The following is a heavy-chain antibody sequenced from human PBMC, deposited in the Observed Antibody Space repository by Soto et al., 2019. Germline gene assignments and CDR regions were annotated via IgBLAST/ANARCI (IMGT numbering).Heavy chain of an antibody. CDR2: VNPNSGGT. CDR3: ARDGQGILPVANSHDYYYYGLHX. D-gene: IGHD6-13*01. V-gene: IGHV1-2*02. J-gene: IGHJ6*02. Sequence: ASVKVSCKASGYTFTGYYIHWVRQAPGQGLEWMGFVNPNSGGTNFAKKFQGSVAMTTDKSINTAYLDLSGLRSDDTAVYFCARDGQGILPVANSHDYYYYGLHXWGQGTTVTVS. CDR1: GYTFTGYY.